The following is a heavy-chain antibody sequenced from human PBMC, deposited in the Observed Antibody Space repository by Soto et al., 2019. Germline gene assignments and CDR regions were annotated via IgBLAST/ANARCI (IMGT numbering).Heavy chain of an antibody. D-gene: IGHD3-9*01. J-gene: IGHJ3*02. V-gene: IGHV4-59*01. CDR1: GGSISSYY. CDR3: ARALILTGYYIHDAFDI. Sequence: PSETLSLTCTVSGGSISSYYWSWIRQPPGKGLEWIGYIYYSGSTNYNPSLKSRVTISVDTSKNQFSLKLSFVTAADTAVYYCARALILTGYYIHDAFDIWGQGTMVTVSS. CDR2: IYYSGST.